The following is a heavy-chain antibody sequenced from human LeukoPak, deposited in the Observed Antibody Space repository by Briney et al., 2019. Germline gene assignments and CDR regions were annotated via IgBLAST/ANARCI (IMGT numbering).Heavy chain of an antibody. J-gene: IGHJ6*03. CDR3: ARIIVVVVAATRRGAISGIYMDV. CDR1: GFTFSSYG. CDR2: ISHDGSNK. V-gene: IGHV3-30*03. D-gene: IGHD2-15*01. Sequence: GGSLRLSCAASGFTFSSYGMHWVRQAPGKGLEWVAVISHDGSNKYYADSVKGRFTISRDNSKNTLYLQMNSLRAEDTAVYYCARIIVVVVAATRRGAISGIYMDVWGKGTTVTVSS.